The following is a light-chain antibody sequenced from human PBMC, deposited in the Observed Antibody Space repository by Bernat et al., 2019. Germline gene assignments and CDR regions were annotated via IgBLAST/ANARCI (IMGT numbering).Light chain of an antibody. CDR1: SSDVGTYNL. CDR2: EGS. CDR3: CSFAGSGTLI. Sequence: QSALTQPASVSGSPGQSITISCTGTSSDVGTYNLVSWYQQHPGEAPKLIIYEGSKRPSGDSNRFSDSQSGNTVFLTISGLQGEDEADYYCCSFAGSGTLIFGGGSKVTVL. J-gene: IGLJ2*01. V-gene: IGLV2-23*01.